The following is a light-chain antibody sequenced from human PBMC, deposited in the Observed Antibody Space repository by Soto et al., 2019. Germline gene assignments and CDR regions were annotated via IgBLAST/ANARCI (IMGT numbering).Light chain of an antibody. CDR3: QQYETYSGT. J-gene: IGKJ1*01. CDR2: KAS. Sequence: DIQMTQSPSTLSASVGDRVTRTCRASQGINSWLAWYQQKPGKAPKLLIYKASSLHSGAPSRYSGAGSGTEITLTISSLQSDDFATYYCQQYETYSGTLGQGTKVEIK. V-gene: IGKV1-5*03. CDR1: QGINSW.